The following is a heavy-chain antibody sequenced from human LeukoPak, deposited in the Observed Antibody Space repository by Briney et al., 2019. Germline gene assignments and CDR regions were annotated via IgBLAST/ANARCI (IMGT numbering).Heavy chain of an antibody. D-gene: IGHD6-19*01. CDR3: VRDRGSGWTGGREVWFDP. CDR1: GGSISSYY. Sequence: SETLSLTCTVSGGSISSYYWSWIRQPPGKGLEWIGYIYYSGSTNYNPSLKSRVTISVDTSKNQFSLKLSSVTAADTAVYYCVRDRGSGWTGGREVWFDPWGQGTLVTVSS. V-gene: IGHV4-59*01. J-gene: IGHJ5*02. CDR2: IYYSGST.